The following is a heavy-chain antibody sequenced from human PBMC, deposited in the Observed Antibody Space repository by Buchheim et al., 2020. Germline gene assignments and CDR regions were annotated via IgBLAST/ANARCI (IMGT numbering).Heavy chain of an antibody. CDR3: AKGPPAGYCSGGSCLPYYFDY. D-gene: IGHD2-15*01. J-gene: IGHJ4*02. CDR2: ISGSGGST. CDR1: GFTFSSYA. Sequence: EVQLLESGGGLVQPGGSLRLSCAASGFTFSSYAMSWVRQAPGKGLEWVSAISGSGGSTYYADSVKGRFTISRDNSKNTLYLQMNSLRAEDTAVYYCAKGPPAGYCSGGSCLPYYFDYWGQGTL. V-gene: IGHV3-23*01.